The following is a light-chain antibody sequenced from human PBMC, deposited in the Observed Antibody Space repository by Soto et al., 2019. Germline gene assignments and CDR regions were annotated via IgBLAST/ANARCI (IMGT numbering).Light chain of an antibody. CDR3: QQYGSSPPT. Sequence: EIVLTQSPGTLSLSPWERATLSCRASQSVSSSYLAWYQQKPGQAPRFLIYGASSRATGIPDRFSGSGSGTDFTLTISRLEPEDFAVYYCQQYGSSPPTFGEGTKVDIK. J-gene: IGKJ1*01. CDR2: GAS. CDR1: QSVSSSY. V-gene: IGKV3-20*01.